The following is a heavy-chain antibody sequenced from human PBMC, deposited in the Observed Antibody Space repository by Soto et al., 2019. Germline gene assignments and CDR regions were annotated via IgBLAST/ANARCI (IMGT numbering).Heavy chain of an antibody. J-gene: IGHJ6*02. V-gene: IGHV1-3*01. CDR3: ARDQGMLIFGGLMTKVRYYYGMDV. CDR1: GYAFPRNP. Sequence: ASVKVSCKASGYAFPRNPIQWVRQAPGQSLEWVGWINVGNGDTRYSQKFQGRVTITRDTSASTVYMELSSLRSEDMGVYYCARDQGMLIFGGLMTKVRYYYGMDVWGQGTTVTVSS. CDR2: INVGNGDT. D-gene: IGHD3-16*01.